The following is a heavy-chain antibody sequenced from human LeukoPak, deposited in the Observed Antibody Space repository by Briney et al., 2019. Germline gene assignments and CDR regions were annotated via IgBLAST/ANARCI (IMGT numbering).Heavy chain of an antibody. J-gene: IGHJ4*02. D-gene: IGHD3-22*01. Sequence: GGSLRLSCAASGFTFSSYWMSWVRQAPGKGLEWVANIKQDGSEKYYVDSVRGRFTISRDNAKNSLYLQMNSLRAEDTAVYYCARAAPRSSGYYGVYFDYWGQGTLVTVSS. CDR3: ARAAPRSSGYYGVYFDY. CDR2: IKQDGSEK. V-gene: IGHV3-7*01. CDR1: GFTFSSYW.